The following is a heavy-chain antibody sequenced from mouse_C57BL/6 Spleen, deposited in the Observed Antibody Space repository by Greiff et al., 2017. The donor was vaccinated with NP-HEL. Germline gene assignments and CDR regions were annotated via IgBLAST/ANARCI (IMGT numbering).Heavy chain of an antibody. CDR2: IYPGDGDT. D-gene: IGHD1-1*01. J-gene: IGHJ2*01. V-gene: IGHV1-82*01. CDR3: ALITTVYFDY. Sequence: QVHLQQSGPELVKPGASVKISCKASGYAFSSSWMNWVKQRPGKGLEWIGRIYPGDGDTNYNGKFKGKATLTADKSSSTAYMQLSSLTSEDSAVYFCALITTVYFDYWGQGTTLTVSS. CDR1: GYAFSSSW.